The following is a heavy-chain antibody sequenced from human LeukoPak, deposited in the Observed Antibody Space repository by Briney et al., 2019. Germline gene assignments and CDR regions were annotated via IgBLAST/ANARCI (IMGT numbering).Heavy chain of an antibody. CDR2: ISSSGSTI. V-gene: IGHV3-48*03. Sequence: PGGSLRLSCAASGFTFSSYEMNWVRQAPGKGLEWVSYISSSGSTIYYADSVKGRFTISRDNAKNSLYLQMNSLRAEDTAVYYCARDKDTIFGPGPSEAFDIWGQGTMVTVSS. CDR3: ARDKDTIFGPGPSEAFDI. J-gene: IGHJ3*02. CDR1: GFTFSSYE. D-gene: IGHD3-3*01.